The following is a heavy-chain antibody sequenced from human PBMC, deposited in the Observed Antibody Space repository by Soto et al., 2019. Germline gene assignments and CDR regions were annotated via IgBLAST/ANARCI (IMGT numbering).Heavy chain of an antibody. Sequence: GGSLRLSCAASGFTFSNAWMSWVRQAPGKGLEWVGRIKSKTDGGTTDYAAPVKGRFTISRDDSKNTLYLQTNSLKTEDTAVYYCTTETPWSDTIFGFDYWGQGTLVTVSS. V-gene: IGHV3-15*01. D-gene: IGHD3-3*01. CDR3: TTETPWSDTIFGFDY. CDR2: IKSKTDGGTT. CDR1: GFTFSNAW. J-gene: IGHJ4*01.